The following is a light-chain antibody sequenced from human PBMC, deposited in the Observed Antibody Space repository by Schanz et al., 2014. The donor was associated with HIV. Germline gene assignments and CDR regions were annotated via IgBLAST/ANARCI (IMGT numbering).Light chain of an antibody. Sequence: EIVLTQSPGSLSLSPGGRATLSCGASQRLSSSYLAWYQQKRDPPPRLVIYATSTRAAGIPDRFSGSGSGTDFTLTISRLEPEDFAVYYWQQYGSSFVPGTKVEIK. J-gene: IGKJ3*01. V-gene: IGKV3-20*01. CDR3: QQYGSS. CDR1: QRLSSSY. CDR2: ATS.